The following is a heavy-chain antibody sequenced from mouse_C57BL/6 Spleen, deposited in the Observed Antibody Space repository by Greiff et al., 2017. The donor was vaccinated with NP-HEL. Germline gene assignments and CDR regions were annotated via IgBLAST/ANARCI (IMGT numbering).Heavy chain of an antibody. CDR2: ISSGGSYT. CDR1: GFTFSSYG. J-gene: IGHJ4*01. Sequence: DVMLVESGGDLVKPGGSLKLSCAASGFTFSSYGMSWVRQTPDKRLEWVATISSGGSYTYYPDSVKGRFTISRDNAKNTLYLQMSSLKSEDTAMYYCARLEGYYGSSYAMDYWGQGTSVTVSS. V-gene: IGHV5-6*02. CDR3: ARLEGYYGSSYAMDY. D-gene: IGHD1-1*01.